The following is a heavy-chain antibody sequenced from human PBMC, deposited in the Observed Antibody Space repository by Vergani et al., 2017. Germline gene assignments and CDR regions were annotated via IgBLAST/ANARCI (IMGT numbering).Heavy chain of an antibody. J-gene: IGHJ4*02. CDR2: IYYSGST. CDR3: ARSNWQWLVFDY. V-gene: IGHV4-39*01. D-gene: IGHD6-19*01. CDR1: GGSISSSSYY. Sequence: QVQLQESGPGLVKPSETLSLTCTVSGGSISSSSYYWGWIRQPPGKGLEWIGSIYYSGSTYYNPSLKSRVTISVDTSKNQFSLKLSSVTAADTAVYYCARSNWQWLVFDYWGQGTLVTVSS.